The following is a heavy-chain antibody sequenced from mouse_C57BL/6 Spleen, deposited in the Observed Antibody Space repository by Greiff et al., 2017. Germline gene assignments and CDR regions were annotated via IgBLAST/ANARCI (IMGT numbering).Heavy chain of an antibody. D-gene: IGHD2-4*01. CDR2: IHPNSGST. CDR1: GYTFTSYW. Sequence: VQLQQPGAELVKPGASVKLSCQASGYTFTSYWMHWVKQRPGQGLEWIGMIHPNSGSTNYNEKFKSKATLTVDKSSSTAYMQLSSLTSEDSSVYCCAPKGYYENFDYWGQGTTLTFSS. CDR3: APKGYYENFDY. V-gene: IGHV1-64*01. J-gene: IGHJ2*01.